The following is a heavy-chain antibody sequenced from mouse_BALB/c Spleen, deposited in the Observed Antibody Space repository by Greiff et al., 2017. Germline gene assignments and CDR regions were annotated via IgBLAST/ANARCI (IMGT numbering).Heavy chain of an antibody. V-gene: IGHV1-80*01. CDR1: GYAFSSYW. D-gene: IGHD3-3*01. Sequence: QVHVKQSGAELVRPGSSVKISCKASGYAFSSYWMNWVKQRPGQGLEWIGQIYPGDGDTNYNGKFKGKATLTADKSSSTAYMQLSSLTSEDSAVYFCARGDSPYAMDYWGQGTSVTVSS. J-gene: IGHJ4*01. CDR2: IYPGDGDT. CDR3: ARGDSPYAMDY.